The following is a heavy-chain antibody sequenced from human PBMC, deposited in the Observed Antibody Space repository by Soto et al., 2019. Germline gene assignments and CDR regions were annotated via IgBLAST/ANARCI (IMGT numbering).Heavy chain of an antibody. CDR2: ISGSGGST. CDR3: AKDRGHIVVVPAANDY. CDR1: GFTFSSYA. V-gene: IGHV3-23*01. D-gene: IGHD2-2*01. Sequence: GGSLRLSCAASGFTFSSYAMSWVRQAPGKGLEWVSAISGSGGSTYYADSVKGRFTISRDNSKNTLYLQMNSLRAGDTAVYYCAKDRGHIVVVPAANDYWGQGTLVTVSS. J-gene: IGHJ4*02.